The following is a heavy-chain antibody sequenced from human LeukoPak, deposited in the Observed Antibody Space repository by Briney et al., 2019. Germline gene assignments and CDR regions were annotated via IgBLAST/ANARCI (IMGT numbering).Heavy chain of an antibody. CDR1: GYTFTGYY. J-gene: IGHJ6*02. Sequence: ASVKVSCKASGYTFTGYYMHWVRQAPGQGLEWMGRINPNSGGTNYAQKFQGRVTMTRDTSISTAYMELSRLRSDDAAVYYCAIIGVGPYGMDVWGQGTTVTVSS. CDR2: INPNSGGT. CDR3: AIIGVGPYGMDV. D-gene: IGHD3-3*01. V-gene: IGHV1-2*06.